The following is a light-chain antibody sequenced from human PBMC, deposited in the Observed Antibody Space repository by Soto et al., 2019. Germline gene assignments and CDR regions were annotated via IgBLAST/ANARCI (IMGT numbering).Light chain of an antibody. Sequence: QSALTQPPSASGSPGQSVTISCTGTSSDIGGYNYVSWYRQHPGKAPKLLIYEVSKRPSGVPDRFSGSKSGNTASLTVSGLQAEDEADYDGSSNAGRDKRVFGGGTKLTVL. V-gene: IGLV2-8*01. CDR1: SSDIGGYNY. CDR3: SSNAGRDKRV. CDR2: EVS. J-gene: IGLJ3*02.